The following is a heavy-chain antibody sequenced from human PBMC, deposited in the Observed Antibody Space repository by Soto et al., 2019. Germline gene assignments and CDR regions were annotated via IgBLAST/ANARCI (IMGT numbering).Heavy chain of an antibody. CDR2: IYYSGST. CDR3: ARRFIRGYSGYDLGYLRDY. Sequence: PSETLSLTCTVSCGSISSSSYYWGWIRQPPGKGLEWIGSIYYSGSTYYNPSLKSRVTISVDTSKNQFSLKLSSVTAADTAVYYCARRFIRGYSGYDLGYLRDYWGQGTLVTVSS. D-gene: IGHD5-12*01. V-gene: IGHV4-39*01. J-gene: IGHJ4*02. CDR1: CGSISSSSYY.